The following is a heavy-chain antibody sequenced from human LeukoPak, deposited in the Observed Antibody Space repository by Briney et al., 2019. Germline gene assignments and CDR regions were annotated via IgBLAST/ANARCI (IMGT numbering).Heavy chain of an antibody. D-gene: IGHD2-21*01. V-gene: IGHV4-61*02. CDR2: MYSSGST. CDR3: AKGTVGRTYCGGDCYSPIDY. Sequence: SETLSLTXTVSGGSISSGSYYWSCIRQPAGKGLEWIGRMYSSGSTNYNPSLKSRVTISVDTSKNQFSLKLSSVTAADTAVYYCAKGTVGRTYCGGDCYSPIDYWGQGSLVTVSS. CDR1: GGSISSGSYY. J-gene: IGHJ4*02.